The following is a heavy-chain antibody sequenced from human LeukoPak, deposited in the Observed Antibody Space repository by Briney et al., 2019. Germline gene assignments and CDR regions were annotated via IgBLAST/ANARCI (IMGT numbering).Heavy chain of an antibody. D-gene: IGHD1-26*01. CDR3: AKSGGNYLNYFDY. CDR1: GFTFSSYA. CDR2: ISGSGDST. Sequence: QTGGSLRLSCAVSGFTFSSYAMSWVRQAPGKGLEWVSAISGSGDSTYYADSVKGRFTISRDNSKNTLYLQMNSLRAEDTAVYYCAKSGGNYLNYFDYWGQGTLVTVSS. J-gene: IGHJ4*02. V-gene: IGHV3-23*01.